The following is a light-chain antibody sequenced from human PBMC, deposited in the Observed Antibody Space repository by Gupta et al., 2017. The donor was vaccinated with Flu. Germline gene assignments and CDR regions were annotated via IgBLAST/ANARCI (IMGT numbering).Light chain of an antibody. CDR2: GNS. CDR1: SSNIGAGYD. Sequence: QSVLTQPPSVSGAPGQGVTILCTGSSSNIGAGYDVHWYQQLPGTAPKLLIYGNSNRPSGVPDRFSGSKSGTSASLAITGLQAEDEADYYCQSYDSSLSGHVVFGGGTKLTVL. V-gene: IGLV1-40*01. CDR3: QSYDSSLSGHVV. J-gene: IGLJ2*01.